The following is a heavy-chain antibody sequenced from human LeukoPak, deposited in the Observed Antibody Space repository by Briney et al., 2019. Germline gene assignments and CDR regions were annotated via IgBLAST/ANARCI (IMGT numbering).Heavy chain of an antibody. V-gene: IGHV3-15*01. Sequence: PGGSLRLSCAASGFTFSNAWMSWVRQAPGKELEWVGRIKTKTDGGTTDYAAPVKGRFTISRDDSKNTLYLQMNSLKTEDTAVYYCTTVAGAARAFDPWGQGTLVTVSS. CDR2: IKTKTDGGTT. CDR3: TTVAGAARAFDP. CDR1: GFTFSNAW. D-gene: IGHD6-13*01. J-gene: IGHJ5*02.